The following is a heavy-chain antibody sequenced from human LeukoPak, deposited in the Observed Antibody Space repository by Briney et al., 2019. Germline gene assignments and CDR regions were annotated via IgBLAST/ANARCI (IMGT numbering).Heavy chain of an antibody. Sequence: GGSLRLSCAASGFSFTNYAMSWVRQAPGKGLEWVSAIRGSGGDTNYADSMKGRFTISRDNFKNTLYLRMNSLKADDTAVYYCAKVSADGFNPIDFWGQGTLVTVSS. D-gene: IGHD5-24*01. CDR1: GFSFTNYA. CDR3: AKVSADGFNPIDF. J-gene: IGHJ4*02. V-gene: IGHV3-23*01. CDR2: IRGSGGDT.